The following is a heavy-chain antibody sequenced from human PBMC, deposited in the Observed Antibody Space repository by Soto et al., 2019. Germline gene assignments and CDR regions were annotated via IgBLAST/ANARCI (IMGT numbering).Heavy chain of an antibody. CDR3: ARDRGIAAAGGYGMDV. CDR1: GGTFSSYT. CDR2: IIPILGIA. J-gene: IGHJ6*02. Sequence: QVQLVQSGAEVKKPGSSVKVSCKASGGTFSSYTISWVRQAPGQGLEWMGRIIPILGIANYAQKFQGRVTITADKSTSKAYMELSSLRSEDTAVDYCARDRGIAAAGGYGMDVWGQGTTVTVSS. V-gene: IGHV1-69*08. D-gene: IGHD6-13*01.